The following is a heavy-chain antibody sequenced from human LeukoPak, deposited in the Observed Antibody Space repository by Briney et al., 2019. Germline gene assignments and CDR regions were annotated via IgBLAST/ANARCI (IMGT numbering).Heavy chain of an antibody. D-gene: IGHD2-2*01. Sequence: ASVKVSCKASGYTFTSYGISWVRQAPGPGLEWMGWISAYNGNTNYAQKLQGRVTMTTDTSTSTAYMELRSLRSDDTAVYYCSLLGYCSSTSCFDFDYWGQGTLVTVSS. CDR2: ISAYNGNT. CDR1: GYTFTSYG. CDR3: SLLGYCSSTSCFDFDY. J-gene: IGHJ4*02. V-gene: IGHV1-18*04.